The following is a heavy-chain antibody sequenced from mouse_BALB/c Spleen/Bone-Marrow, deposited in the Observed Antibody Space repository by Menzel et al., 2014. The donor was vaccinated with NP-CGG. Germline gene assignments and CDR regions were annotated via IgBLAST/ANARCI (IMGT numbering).Heavy chain of an antibody. J-gene: IGHJ1*01. D-gene: IGHD1-1*01. CDR1: GFSLTSYG. Sequence: VMLVESGPDLVAPSQSLSITCTVSGFSLTSYGVHWVRQPPGKGLEWLGVIWAGGSTNYNSALMSRLSISKDNSKSQVFLKMNSLQTDDTAMYYCAGFYGSPLYWYFDVWGAGTTVTVSS. CDR2: IWAGGST. CDR3: AGFYGSPLYWYFDV. V-gene: IGHV2-9*02.